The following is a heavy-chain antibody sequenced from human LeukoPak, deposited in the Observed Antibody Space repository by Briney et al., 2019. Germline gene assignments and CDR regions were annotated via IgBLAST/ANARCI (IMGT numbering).Heavy chain of an antibody. Sequence: GGSLRLSCAASGFTFSSYEMNWVRQAPGKGLEWLSHISSSGSTKYYANPVKGRFTISRDNAKNTVYLQMNSLRAEDTAVYYCARGGYSSSPDQFDYWGQGTLVTVSS. CDR2: ISSSGSTK. CDR1: GFTFSSYE. V-gene: IGHV3-48*03. D-gene: IGHD6-13*01. J-gene: IGHJ4*02. CDR3: ARGGYSSSPDQFDY.